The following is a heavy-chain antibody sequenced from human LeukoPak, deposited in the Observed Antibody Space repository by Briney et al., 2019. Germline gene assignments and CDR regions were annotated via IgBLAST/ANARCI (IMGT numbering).Heavy chain of an antibody. J-gene: IGHJ4*02. CDR1: GGSISSYY. D-gene: IGHD3-22*01. CDR2: IYHCGST. Sequence: PSETLSLTCTVSGGSISSYYWGWIRQPPGKGLEWIGSIYHCGSTYYNPSLKSRVTISVDTSKNQFSLKLSSVTAADTAVYYCARLNYYDSSGYYKGIDYWGQGTLVTVSS. V-gene: IGHV4-38-2*02. CDR3: ARLNYYDSSGYYKGIDY.